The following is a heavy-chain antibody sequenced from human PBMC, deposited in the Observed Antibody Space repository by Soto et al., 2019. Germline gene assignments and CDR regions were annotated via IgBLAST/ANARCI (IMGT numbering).Heavy chain of an antibody. D-gene: IGHD3-3*02. CDR1: GFTFSDFH. CDR3: ARISETSERY. J-gene: IGHJ4*02. V-gene: IGHV3-48*02. Sequence: DVQLVESGGGFVQPGASLRLSCATSGFTFSDFHMNWVRQAPGKGLEWVSFISSSATIIQYADSVKGRFTISRDNAKNSLSLQMTSLRDDDTAVYYCARISETSERYWGQGTLVTVSS. CDR2: ISSSATII.